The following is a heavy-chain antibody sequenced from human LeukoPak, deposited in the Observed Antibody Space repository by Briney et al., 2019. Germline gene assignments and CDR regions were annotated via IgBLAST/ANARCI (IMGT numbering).Heavy chain of an antibody. Sequence: GGSLRLSCAASGFSFSSYWMSWVRQAPGKGLEWVADMNPDGSEKYYVDSVEGRFTISRDNAKNSLYLQMNSLRGEDTAVYYCARYGDYVVEFDYWGQGTLVTVSS. CDR1: GFSFSSYW. D-gene: IGHD4-17*01. J-gene: IGHJ4*02. V-gene: IGHV3-7*04. CDR3: ARYGDYVVEFDY. CDR2: MNPDGSEK.